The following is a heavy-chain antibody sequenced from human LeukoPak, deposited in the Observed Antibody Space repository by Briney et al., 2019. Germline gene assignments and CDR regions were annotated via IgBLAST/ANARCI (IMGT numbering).Heavy chain of an antibody. CDR1: GCTFSNYA. V-gene: IGHV3-23*01. D-gene: IGHD2-2*01. CDR2: ISGSGGST. Sequence: GGSLRVSCAASGCTFSNYAMNWVRQAPGRGLEWVSSISGSGGSTHYADSVKGRFTVSRDNSRNPLYLQMNSLGAEDTAVYYCANRYCSGTTCYYFDYCGQGTLVTASS. J-gene: IGHJ4*02. CDR3: ANRYCSGTTCYYFDY.